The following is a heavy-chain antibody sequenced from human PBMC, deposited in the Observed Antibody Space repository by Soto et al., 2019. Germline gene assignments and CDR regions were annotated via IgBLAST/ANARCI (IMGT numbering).Heavy chain of an antibody. Sequence: GESLKIWCTGSRYSFSSKWIGWVRHMPGTGLEXVGLIYPVNSRSKYSPSLRGHVTISATKSITTVVLQWSSLRASHTAMYDCARQIYDSDTGPNFQYYFDSWGQGTPVTVSS. CDR3: ARQIYDSDTGPNFQYYFDS. D-gene: IGHD3-22*01. CDR1: RYSFSSKW. CDR2: IYPVNSRS. V-gene: IGHV5-51*01. J-gene: IGHJ4*02.